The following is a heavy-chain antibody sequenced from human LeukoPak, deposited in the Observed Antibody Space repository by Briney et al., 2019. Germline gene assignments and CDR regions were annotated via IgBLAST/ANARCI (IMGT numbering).Heavy chain of an antibody. CDR3: ARLAPYSKGHLDY. Sequence: PSETLSLTCTVSGGSISSYYWSWIRQPPGKGLEWIGYIYTSASTNYNPSLKSRVTISVDTSKNQFSLKLSSVTAADTAVYYCARLAPYSKGHLDYWGQGTLVTVSS. CDR2: IYTSAST. V-gene: IGHV4-4*09. CDR1: GGSISSYY. D-gene: IGHD2-21*01. J-gene: IGHJ4*02.